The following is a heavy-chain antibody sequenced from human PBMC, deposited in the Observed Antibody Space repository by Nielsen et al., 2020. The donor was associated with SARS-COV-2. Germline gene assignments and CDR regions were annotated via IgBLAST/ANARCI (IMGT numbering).Heavy chain of an antibody. J-gene: IGHJ5*02. D-gene: IGHD6-13*01. Sequence: SETLSLTCTVSGGSISSGGYYWSWIRQPPGKGLEWIGCIHYSGSTYYNPSLKSRVTISVDTSKNQFSLKLSSVTAADTAVYYCARCSSSWYLRFDPWGQGTLVTVSS. CDR3: ARCSSSWYLRFDP. V-gene: IGHV4-31*03. CDR1: GGSISSGGYY. CDR2: IHYSGST.